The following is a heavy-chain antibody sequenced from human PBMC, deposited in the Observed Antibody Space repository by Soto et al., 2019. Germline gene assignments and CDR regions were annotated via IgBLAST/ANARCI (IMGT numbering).Heavy chain of an antibody. V-gene: IGHV3-30*18. D-gene: IGHD2-15*01. CDR3: AKDHLTGTVVVAATLFDY. Sequence: GGSLRLSCAASASTFSSYGMHWVRQAPGKGLEWVAVISYDGSNKYYADSVKGRFTISRDNSKNTLYLQMNSLRAEDTAVYYCAKDHLTGTVVVAATLFDYWGQGTLVPVSP. CDR1: ASTFSSYG. CDR2: ISYDGSNK. J-gene: IGHJ4*02.